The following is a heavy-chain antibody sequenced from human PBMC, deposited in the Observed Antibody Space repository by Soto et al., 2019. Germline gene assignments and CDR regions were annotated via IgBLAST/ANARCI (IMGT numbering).Heavy chain of an antibody. CDR2: IYNSGST. J-gene: IGHJ4*02. D-gene: IGHD5-18*01. CDR1: GGSFSGYY. CDR3: ARIGVLQLWSYYFDY. Sequence: PSETLSLTCAVYGGSFSGYYWSWVRQPPGKGLGWIGYIYNSGSTNYNPSLKSRVTISVDTSKNQFSLKLSSVTAADTAVYYCARIGVLQLWSYYFDYWGQGTLVTVSS. V-gene: IGHV4-59*01.